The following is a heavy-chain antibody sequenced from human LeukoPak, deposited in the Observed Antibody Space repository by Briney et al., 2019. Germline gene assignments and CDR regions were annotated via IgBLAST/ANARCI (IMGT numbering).Heavy chain of an antibody. J-gene: IGHJ5*02. CDR1: GGSISSGDHY. V-gene: IGHV4-30-4*01. CDR3: ARDLRNLWFGSPNWFDP. D-gene: IGHD3-10*01. CDR2: IYYSGTT. Sequence: PSETLSLTCTVSGGSISSGDHYWSWIRQPPGKGLEWIGYIYYSGTTYYNTSLRGRVTMSVDTSKNQFSLKLSSVTAADTAVYYCARDLRNLWFGSPNWFDPWGQGTLVTVSS.